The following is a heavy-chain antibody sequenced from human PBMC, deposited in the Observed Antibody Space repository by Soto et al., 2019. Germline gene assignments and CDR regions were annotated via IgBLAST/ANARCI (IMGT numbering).Heavy chain of an antibody. CDR3: ARGMWAAADAEYFQH. V-gene: IGHV4-59*08. Sequence: SETLSLTCTVSGGSISSYYWSWIRQPPGKGLEWIGYIYYSGSTNYNPSLKSRVTISVDTSKNQFSLKLSSVTAADTAVYYCARGMWAAADAEYFQHWGQGTLVTVSS. D-gene: IGHD6-13*01. J-gene: IGHJ1*01. CDR1: GGSISSYY. CDR2: IYYSGST.